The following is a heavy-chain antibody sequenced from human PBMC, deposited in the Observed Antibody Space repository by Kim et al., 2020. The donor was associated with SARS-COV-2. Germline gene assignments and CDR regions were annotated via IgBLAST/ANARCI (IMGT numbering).Heavy chain of an antibody. CDR2: IKQDGSEK. J-gene: IGHJ6*02. CDR3: ARDGLGYCSGGSCYGMDV. CDR1: GFTFSSYW. D-gene: IGHD2-15*01. V-gene: IGHV3-7*01. Sequence: GGSLRLSCAASGFTFSSYWMSWVRQAPGKGLEWVANIKQDGSEKYYVDSVKGRFTISRDNAKNSLYLQMNSLRAEDTAVYYCARDGLGYCSGGSCYGMDVWGQGTTVTVSS.